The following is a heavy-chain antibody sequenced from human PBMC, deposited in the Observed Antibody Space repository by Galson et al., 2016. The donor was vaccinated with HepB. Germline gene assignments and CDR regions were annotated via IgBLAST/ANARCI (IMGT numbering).Heavy chain of an antibody. Sequence: SLRLSCAGSGFIFGTHSMAWVRQAPGKGLEWVSLISSGSTYIYYADSVRGRFTISRDNAGNSLYLQMNTLRADDTAVYYCARASGGGYDWDYYYGMDVWGKGTTVTGSS. CDR1: GFIFGTHS. CDR3: ARASGGGYDWDYYYGMDV. CDR2: ISSGSTYI. J-gene: IGHJ6*04. V-gene: IGHV3-21*01. D-gene: IGHD5-12*01.